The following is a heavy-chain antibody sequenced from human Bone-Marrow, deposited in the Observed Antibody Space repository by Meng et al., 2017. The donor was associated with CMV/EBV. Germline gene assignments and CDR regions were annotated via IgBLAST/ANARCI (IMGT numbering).Heavy chain of an antibody. CDR2: IYWDDDT. V-gene: IGHV2-5*02. Sequence: FSGFSLSISGLGVGWVRQPPGKALEWLALIYWDDDTRYSPSLKSRLTITKDSFRKQVVLQMTNMDPADTATYYCARTSRGHGGSYLHWGQGTLVTVSS. CDR3: ARTSRGHGGSYLH. CDR1: GFSLSISGLG. J-gene: IGHJ4*02. D-gene: IGHD1-26*01.